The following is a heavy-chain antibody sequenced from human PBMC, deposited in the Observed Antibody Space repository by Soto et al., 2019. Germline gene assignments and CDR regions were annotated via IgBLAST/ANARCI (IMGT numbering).Heavy chain of an antibody. CDR3: AIEGPPIRAPNPPEFFQQ. V-gene: IGHV4-39*02. J-gene: IGHJ1*01. CDR2: VYYTGGT. D-gene: IGHD1-26*01. CDR1: GDSLSSRSNY. Sequence: SETRSLTCTVAGDSLSSRSNYWGWVRRPPGKGLEGIGSVYYTGGTYYNPSLKSRVAISIDMSKNQFSLELCFVTAADTAVYYCAIEGPPIRAPNPPEFFQQWGQGTLVTVSS.